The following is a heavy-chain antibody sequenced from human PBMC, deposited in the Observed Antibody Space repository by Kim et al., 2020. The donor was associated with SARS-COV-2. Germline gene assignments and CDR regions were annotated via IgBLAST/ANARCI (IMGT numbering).Heavy chain of an antibody. Sequence: SETLSLTCTVSGGSISSGGYYWSWIRQLPGKGLEWIGYIFYSGSTYYNPSLKSRVTISVDTSKNQFSLKLSSVTAADTAVYYCASAPRLTIFGVVNHFDYWGQGTLVTVSS. CDR3: ASAPRLTIFGVVNHFDY. D-gene: IGHD3-3*01. V-gene: IGHV4-31*03. CDR1: GGSISSGGYY. CDR2: IFYSGST. J-gene: IGHJ4*02.